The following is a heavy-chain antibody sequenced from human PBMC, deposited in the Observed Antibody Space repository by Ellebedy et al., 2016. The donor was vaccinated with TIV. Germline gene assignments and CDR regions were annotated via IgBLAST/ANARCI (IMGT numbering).Heavy chain of an antibody. J-gene: IGHJ4*02. CDR2: INHVGSET. CDR1: GFTFSTYW. V-gene: IGHV3-7*04. Sequence: PGGSLRLSCAASGFTFSTYWMSWVRQVPGKGLEWVANINHVGSETYYVECVKGRFTISRDNVKNLLYLQMNSLRVEDRSVYYCARARIDYWGQGTLVSVSS. CDR3: ARARIDY.